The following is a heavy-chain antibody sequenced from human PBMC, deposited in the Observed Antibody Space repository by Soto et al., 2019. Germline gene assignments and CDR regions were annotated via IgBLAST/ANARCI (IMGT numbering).Heavy chain of an antibody. V-gene: IGHV4-59*01. CDR1: GGSISSYY. D-gene: IGHD3-3*01. CDR3: AREGMRNYDFWSGYVYFDY. J-gene: IGHJ4*02. Sequence: SETLSLTCTVSGGSISSYYWSWIRQPPGKGLEWIGYIYYSGSTNYNPSLKSRVTISVDTSKNQFSLKLSSVTAADTAVYYCAREGMRNYDFWSGYVYFDYWGQGTLVTVSS. CDR2: IYYSGST.